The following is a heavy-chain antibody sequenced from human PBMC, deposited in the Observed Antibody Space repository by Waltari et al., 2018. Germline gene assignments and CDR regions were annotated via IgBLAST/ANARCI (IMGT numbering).Heavy chain of an antibody. CDR1: GGSISTHY. D-gene: IGHD4-17*01. V-gene: IGHV4-4*07. CDR2: VYTSGST. J-gene: IGHJ4*02. CDR3: ARVGDYNGNPDY. Sequence: QVQLQESGPGLVKPSETLSLTCTVSGGSISTHYWSWIRQPAGKGLEWIGRVYTSGSTNYNPSLKSRVTMSIDTSKNQFSLKLSSVTAADTAVYYCARVGDYNGNPDYWGQGTLVTVSS.